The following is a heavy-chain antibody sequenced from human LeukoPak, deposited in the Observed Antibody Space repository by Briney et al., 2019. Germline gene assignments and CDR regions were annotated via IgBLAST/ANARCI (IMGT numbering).Heavy chain of an antibody. CDR2: IIPIFGTA. CDR1: GGTFSSYT. Sequence: SVKVSCKASGGTFSSYTISWVRQAPGQGLEWMGGIIPIFGTANYAQKFQGRVTITADKSTSTAYMELSSLRSEDTAVYYCASDTSGYCSGGSCYYRWGQGTLVTVSS. D-gene: IGHD2-15*01. V-gene: IGHV1-69*06. CDR3: ASDTSGYCSGGSCYYR. J-gene: IGHJ4*02.